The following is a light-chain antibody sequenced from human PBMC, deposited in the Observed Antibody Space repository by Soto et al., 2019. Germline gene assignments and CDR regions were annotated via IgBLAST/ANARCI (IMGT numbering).Light chain of an antibody. V-gene: IGLV1-51*01. Sequence: QSVLTQPPPVSAAPGQRVPFSCPGRTSNIGINYVSWYQQLPGTAPKLLIYDNDKRPSGIPDRFSGSKSGTSATLGITGLQTGDEADYYCGTWDSSLSAVVFGGGTKVTVL. CDR2: DND. CDR3: GTWDSSLSAVV. CDR1: TSNIGINY. J-gene: IGLJ2*01.